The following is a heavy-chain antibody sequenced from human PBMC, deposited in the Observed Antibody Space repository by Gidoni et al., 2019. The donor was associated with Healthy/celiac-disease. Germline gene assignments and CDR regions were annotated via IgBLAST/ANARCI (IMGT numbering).Heavy chain of an antibody. CDR1: GGTFSSYA. J-gene: IGHJ5*02. V-gene: IGHV1-69*01. CDR2: IIPIFGTA. Sequence: QVQLVQSGAEVKKPGSSVKVSCKASGGTFSSYAISWVRQAPGQGLEWMGGIIPIFGTANYAQKFLGRVTITADESTSTAYMELSSLRSEDTAVYYCAREPRYCSSTSCYNPAPWGQGTLVTVSS. CDR3: AREPRYCSSTSCYNPAP. D-gene: IGHD2-2*01.